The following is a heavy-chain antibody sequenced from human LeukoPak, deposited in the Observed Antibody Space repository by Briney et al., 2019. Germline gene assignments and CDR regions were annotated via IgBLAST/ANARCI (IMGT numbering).Heavy chain of an antibody. D-gene: IGHD3-9*01. J-gene: IGHJ4*02. CDR3: AKWGDYDVLTGYYDPDY. CDR1: GFTFSNYA. CDR2: ITGSGGIT. V-gene: IGHV3-23*01. Sequence: GGSLRLSCVSSGFTFSNYAMSWVRQAPGKGLEWASAITGSGGITYYADSVKGRFNISRDNSKNTLYLQMNSLRAEDTAVYYCAKWGDYDVLTGYYDPDYWGQGTLVTVSS.